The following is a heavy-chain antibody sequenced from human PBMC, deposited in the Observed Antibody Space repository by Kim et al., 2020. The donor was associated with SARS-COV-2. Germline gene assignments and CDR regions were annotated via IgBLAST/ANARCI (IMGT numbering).Heavy chain of an antibody. CDR3: ARDLTGVGATPEDYYYGMDV. V-gene: IGHV1-2*06. CDR1: GYTFTGYY. D-gene: IGHD1-26*01. CDR2: INPNSGGT. J-gene: IGHJ6*02. Sequence: ASVKVSCKASGYTFTGYYMHWVRQAPGQGLEWMGRINPNSGGTNYAQKFQGRVTMTRDTSISTAYMELSRLRSDDTAVYYCARDLTGVGATPEDYYYGMDVWGQGTTVTVSS.